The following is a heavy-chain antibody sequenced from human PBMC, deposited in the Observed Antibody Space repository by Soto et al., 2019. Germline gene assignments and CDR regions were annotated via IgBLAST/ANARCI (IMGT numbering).Heavy chain of an antibody. CDR2: IYYSGST. CDR3: AREEGRVDPYYYYGMDV. D-gene: IGHD3-9*01. J-gene: IGHJ6*02. V-gene: IGHV4-59*01. Sequence: SETLSLTCTVSGGSISSYYWSWIRQPPGKGLEWIGYIYYSGSTNYNPSLKSRVTISVDTSKNQFSLKLSSVTAADTAVYYCAREEGRVDPYYYYGMDVWGQGTXVTVSS. CDR1: GGSISSYY.